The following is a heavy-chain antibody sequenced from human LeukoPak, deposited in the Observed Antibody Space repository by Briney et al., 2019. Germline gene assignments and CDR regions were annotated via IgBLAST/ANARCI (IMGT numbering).Heavy chain of an antibody. J-gene: IGHJ6*03. CDR3: ARGSSSWLDYYIDV. D-gene: IGHD6-13*01. Sequence: PSETLSLTCAVYGGSFSGYYWSWIRQPPGKGLEWIGYIYYTGSTNYNPSLKSRVTMSVDTSKNQFSLRLTSVTAADTAVYYCARGSSSWLDYYIDVWAKGTTVTVSS. CDR2: IYYTGST. CDR1: GGSFSGYY. V-gene: IGHV4-59*12.